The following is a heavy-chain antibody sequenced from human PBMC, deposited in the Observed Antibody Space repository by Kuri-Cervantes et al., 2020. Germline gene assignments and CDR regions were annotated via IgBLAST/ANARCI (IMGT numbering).Heavy chain of an antibody. Sequence: GGSLRLSCAASGFTVSSNYMSWVRQAPGKGLEWVSVIYSGGSTYYADSVKGRFTISRDNSKGTFYLQMNNLRGEDTAVYYCAKGSSGSYWTVDSWGQGALVTVSS. V-gene: IGHV3-53*01. J-gene: IGHJ4*02. CDR3: AKGSSGSYWTVDS. CDR1: GFTVSSNY. CDR2: IYSGGST. D-gene: IGHD1-26*01.